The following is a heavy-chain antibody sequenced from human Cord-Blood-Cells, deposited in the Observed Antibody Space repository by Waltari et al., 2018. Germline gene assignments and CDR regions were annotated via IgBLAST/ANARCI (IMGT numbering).Heavy chain of an antibody. CDR2: IIPILGIA. V-gene: IGHV1-69*09. J-gene: IGHJ2*01. D-gene: IGHD7-27*01. CDR3: ARARGNWGSGWYFDL. Sequence: QVQLVQSGAEAQKPGSSVKVSCKASGGTFSSYAISWVRQAPGQGLEWMGRIIPILGIANYAQKFQGRVTITADKSTSTAYMELSSLRSEDTAVYYCARARGNWGSGWYFDLWGRGTLVTVSS. CDR1: GGTFSSYA.